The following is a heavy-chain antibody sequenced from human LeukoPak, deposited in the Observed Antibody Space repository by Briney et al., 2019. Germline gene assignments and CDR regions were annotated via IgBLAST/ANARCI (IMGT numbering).Heavy chain of an antibody. CDR1: GFTFTNAW. Sequence: PGGSLRLSCAASGFTFTNAWMSWVRQAPGKGLEWVGRIKSKTDGGTTDYAAPVKGRFTISGDDSKNTLYLQMNSLKTEDTAVYYCTTEDGEMNAEYFQHWGQGTLVTVSS. CDR2: IKSKTDGGTT. J-gene: IGHJ1*01. CDR3: TTEDGEMNAEYFQH. V-gene: IGHV3-15*01.